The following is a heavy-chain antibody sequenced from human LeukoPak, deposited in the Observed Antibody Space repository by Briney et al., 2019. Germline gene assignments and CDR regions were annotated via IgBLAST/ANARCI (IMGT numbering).Heavy chain of an antibody. Sequence: GGSLRLSCVDSGFTFRRYSMNWVRQAPGKGLAWVSSISSTGSYIYYEDSVKGRFTISRDNAKNSLFLQMDSLRAEDTAVFYCARCRGGSCYSSGCFDSWGQGTLVTVSS. CDR3: ARCRGGSCYSSGCFDS. D-gene: IGHD2-15*01. J-gene: IGHJ4*02. V-gene: IGHV3-21*01. CDR2: ISSTGSYI. CDR1: GFTFRRYS.